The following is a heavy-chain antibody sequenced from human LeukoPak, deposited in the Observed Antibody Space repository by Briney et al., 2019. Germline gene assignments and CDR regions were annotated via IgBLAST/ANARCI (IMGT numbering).Heavy chain of an antibody. V-gene: IGHV3-48*03. J-gene: IGHJ4*02. Sequence: GGSLRLSCAASGFTFSSYEMNRVRQAPGKGLEWVSYISSSGSTIYYADSVKGRFTISRDNAKNSLYLQMNSLRAEDTAVYYCARSYDILTGYTSYLDYWGQGTLVTVSS. CDR2: ISSSGSTI. CDR3: ARSYDILTGYTSYLDY. D-gene: IGHD3-9*01. CDR1: GFTFSSYE.